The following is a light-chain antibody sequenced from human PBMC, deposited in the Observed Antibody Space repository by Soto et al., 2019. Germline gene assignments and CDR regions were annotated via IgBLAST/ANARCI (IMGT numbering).Light chain of an antibody. J-gene: IGKJ4*01. V-gene: IGKV1-39*01. CDR2: AAS. CDR3: HMSYSNPPT. Sequence: DIQMTQSPSSLSASVGDRVTITCRASQSISSYLNWYQQKPGKAPKLLIYAASSLQSGVPSKFSGSGSGTAFTLTISSLQPEDFATYYCHMSYSNPPTFGGGTKVEIK. CDR1: QSISSY.